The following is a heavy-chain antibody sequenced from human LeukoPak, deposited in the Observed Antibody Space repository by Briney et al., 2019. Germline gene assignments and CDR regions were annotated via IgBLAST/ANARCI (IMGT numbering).Heavy chain of an antibody. V-gene: IGHV1-18*01. J-gene: IGHJ6*03. CDR1: GYTFTSYG. Sequence: ASVKVSCKASGYTFTSYGISWVRQAPGQGLEWMGWISAYNGNTNYAQKLQGRVTMTTDTSTSTAYMVLRSLRSDDTAVYYCARTDYGSGSYSYYYYYYMDVWGKGTTVTVSS. D-gene: IGHD3-10*01. CDR2: ISAYNGNT. CDR3: ARTDYGSGSYSYYYYYYMDV.